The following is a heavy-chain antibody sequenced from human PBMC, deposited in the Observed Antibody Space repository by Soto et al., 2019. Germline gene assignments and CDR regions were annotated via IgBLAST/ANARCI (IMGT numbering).Heavy chain of an antibody. Sequence: QLQLQESGSGLVKPSQTLSLTCAVSGGSISSGGYSWSWIRQPPGKGLEWIGYIYHSGSTYYNPSLRSRVTISVDRSKNQFTLKLSSVTAAYTAVYYCYRAQVVAAKHWGQGPLVTVST. D-gene: IGHD2-15*01. V-gene: IGHV4-30-2*01. CDR3: YRAQVVAAKH. CDR1: GGSISSGGYS. CDR2: IYHSGST. J-gene: IGHJ4*02.